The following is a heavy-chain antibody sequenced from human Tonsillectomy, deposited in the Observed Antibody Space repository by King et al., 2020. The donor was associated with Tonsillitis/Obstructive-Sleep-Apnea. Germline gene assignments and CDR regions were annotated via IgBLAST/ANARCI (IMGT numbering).Heavy chain of an antibody. D-gene: IGHD3-3*01. J-gene: IGHJ4*02. V-gene: IGHV4-39*01. CDR2: IYYSGNT. CDR3: ARLDDFWSGYSFDY. CDR1: GGSISSSSYY. Sequence: LQLQESGPGLVKPSETLSLTCTVSGGSISSSSYYWGWIRQPPGKGLEWIGNIYYSGNTYYNVSLKSRVTISVDTSKNQFSLKLNSVTAADTAVYYCARLDDFWSGYSFDYWGQGTLVTVSS.